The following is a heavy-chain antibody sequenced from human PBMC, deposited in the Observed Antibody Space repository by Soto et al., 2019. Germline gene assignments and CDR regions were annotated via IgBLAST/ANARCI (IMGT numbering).Heavy chain of an antibody. CDR2: IYYSGST. Sequence: SETLSLTCTVSGGSISSYYWSWIRQPPGKGLEWIGYIYYSGSTNYNPSLKSRVTISVDTSKSQFSLKLSSVTAADTAVYYCASLSGSYTLDYWGQGTLVTVSS. J-gene: IGHJ4*02. V-gene: IGHV4-59*01. D-gene: IGHD1-26*01. CDR3: ASLSGSYTLDY. CDR1: GGSISSYY.